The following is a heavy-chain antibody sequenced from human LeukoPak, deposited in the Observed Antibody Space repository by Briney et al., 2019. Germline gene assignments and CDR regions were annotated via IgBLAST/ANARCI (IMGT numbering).Heavy chain of an antibody. CDR2: IRSKAYGGTT. Sequence: GGSLRLSCTASGFTFGDYAMSWFRQAPGKGLEWVGFIRSKAYGGTTEYAASVKGRFTISRDGSKSIAYLQMNSLKTEDTAVYYCTREGQVGATTYYYYYMDVWSKGTTVTVSS. V-gene: IGHV3-49*01. D-gene: IGHD1-26*01. CDR3: TREGQVGATTYYYYYMDV. J-gene: IGHJ6*03. CDR1: GFTFGDYA.